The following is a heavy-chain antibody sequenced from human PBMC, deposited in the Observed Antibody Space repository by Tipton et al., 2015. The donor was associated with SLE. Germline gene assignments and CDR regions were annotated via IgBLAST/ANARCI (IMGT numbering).Heavy chain of an antibody. V-gene: IGHV4-39*07. CDR2: IYYSGST. D-gene: IGHD5-18*01. Sequence: TLSLTCTVSGGSISSYYWSWIRQPPGKGLEWIGSIYYSGSTYYNPSLKSRVTISVDTSKNQFSLKLRSVTAADTAVYYCARVPYTYGHYDYWGQGTLVTVSS. CDR3: ARVPYTYGHYDY. CDR1: GGSISSYY. J-gene: IGHJ4*02.